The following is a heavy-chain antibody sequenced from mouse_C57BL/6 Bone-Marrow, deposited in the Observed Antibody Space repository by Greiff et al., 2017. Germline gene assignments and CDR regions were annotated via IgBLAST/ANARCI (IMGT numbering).Heavy chain of an antibody. CDR2: ISDGGSYT. V-gene: IGHV5-4*01. CDR3: ARVWLVYYAMDY. D-gene: IGHD2-2*01. CDR1: GFTFSSYA. J-gene: IGHJ4*01. Sequence: DVQLVESGGGLVKPGGSLKLSCAASGFTFSSYAMSWVRQTPEKRLEWVATISDGGSYTYYPDNVKGRFTISRDNAKNNLYLQMSHLKSEDTAMYYCARVWLVYYAMDYWGQGTSVTVSS.